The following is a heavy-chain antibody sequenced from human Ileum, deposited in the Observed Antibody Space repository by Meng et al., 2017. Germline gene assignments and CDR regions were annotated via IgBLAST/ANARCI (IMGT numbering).Heavy chain of an antibody. CDR3: ATLSYSSLGY. CDR2: ISNSGSNI. D-gene: IGHD1-26*01. CDR1: GITFSDYY. J-gene: IGHJ4*02. Sequence: QVQVVESGGGLVKPGGSLRLSCSASGITFSDYYMSWIRQAPGKGLEWVSYISNSGSNIYYVDSVKGRFTISRDNAKNSLYLQMNSLRAEDTAVYYCATLSYSSLGYWGQGTLVTVSS. V-gene: IGHV3-11*01.